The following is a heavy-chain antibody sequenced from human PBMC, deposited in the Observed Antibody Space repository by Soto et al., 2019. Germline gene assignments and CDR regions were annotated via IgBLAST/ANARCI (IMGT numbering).Heavy chain of an antibody. V-gene: IGHV4-39*01. Sequence: QLQLQESGPGLVKPSETLSLTCTVSGGSISDDTYYWGWIRQPPGKGLEWIGSIYYSGTSSYNPSLKSRLTMSVDTSKAQLSLRLSSLTAADTAVYYCERLHCYSPNCVPLDPWGQGTLVIVSS. CDR2: IYYSGTS. J-gene: IGHJ5*02. CDR1: GGSISDDTYY. CDR3: ERLHCYSPNCVPLDP. D-gene: IGHD2-2*01.